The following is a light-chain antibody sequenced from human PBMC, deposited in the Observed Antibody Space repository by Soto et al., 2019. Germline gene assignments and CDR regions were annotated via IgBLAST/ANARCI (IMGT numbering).Light chain of an antibody. J-gene: IGKJ1*01. V-gene: IGKV1-5*03. CDR1: QSISSW. Sequence: DIQMTQSPSTLSASVGDRVTITCRASQSISSWLAWYQQKPGKAPKLLIYKASSLESGVPSRFSGSGSGTDFTLTISSLQPDDFATYYCHQYNSYSWTFGQGTKVEIK. CDR3: HQYNSYSWT. CDR2: KAS.